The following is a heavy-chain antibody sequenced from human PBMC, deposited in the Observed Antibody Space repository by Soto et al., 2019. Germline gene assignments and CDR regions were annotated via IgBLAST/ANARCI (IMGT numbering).Heavy chain of an antibody. CDR1: GYTFVDYA. V-gene: IGHV1-3*01. CDR3: AREGVVAENWFAP. CDR2: MNPNTGNI. D-gene: IGHD3-22*01. Sequence: QVRLVQSGTEVKRPGASVKVSCRASGYTFVDYALHWVRQAPGQGLEWVGWMNPNTGNIKHSHKFEDRVSITRDTATSTAYMELRGLRSEDTAVYFCAREGVVAENWFAPWGQGTLVTVSS. J-gene: IGHJ5*02.